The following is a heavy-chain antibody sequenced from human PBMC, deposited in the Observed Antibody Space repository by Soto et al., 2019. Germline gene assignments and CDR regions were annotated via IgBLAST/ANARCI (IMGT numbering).Heavy chain of an antibody. V-gene: IGHV4-39*01. CDR2: IYYSGST. CDR1: GGSIRSSSYY. Sequence: SETLCLTCTVSGGSIRSSSYYWGWIRQPPGKGLEWIGSIYYSGSTYYNPSLKSRVTISVDTSKNQFSLKLSSVTAADTAVYYCARHMTTVTSPFFDYWGQGTLVTVSS. D-gene: IGHD4-4*01. CDR3: ARHMTTVTSPFFDY. J-gene: IGHJ4*02.